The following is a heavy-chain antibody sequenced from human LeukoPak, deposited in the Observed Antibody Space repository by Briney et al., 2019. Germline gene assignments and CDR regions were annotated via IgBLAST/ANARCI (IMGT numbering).Heavy chain of an antibody. V-gene: IGHV3-30*02. Sequence: GGSLRLSCAASGFTFSTYGMHWVRQAPGKGLEWVAFIPYDGSSKYYADSVKGRFTISRDISKNALYLQMNSLRAEDTAVYYCSPPAYCGGDCYLWGQGNVVSVS. CDR2: IPYDGSSK. D-gene: IGHD2-21*02. CDR3: SPPAYCGGDCYL. J-gene: IGHJ4*02. CDR1: GFTFSTYG.